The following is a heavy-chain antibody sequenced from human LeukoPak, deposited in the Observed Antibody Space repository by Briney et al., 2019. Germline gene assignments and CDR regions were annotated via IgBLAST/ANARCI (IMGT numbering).Heavy chain of an antibody. J-gene: IGHJ5*02. CDR3: ARLEVRGKTWFDP. CDR1: GYTFTGYY. Sequence: GASVKVSCKASGYTFTGYYMHWVRQAPGQGLEWMGWINPNSGGTNYAQKSQGRVTMTRDTSISTAYMELSRLRSDDTAVYYCARLEVRGKTWFDPWGQGTLVTVSS. V-gene: IGHV1-2*02. CDR2: INPNSGGT. D-gene: IGHD3-10*01.